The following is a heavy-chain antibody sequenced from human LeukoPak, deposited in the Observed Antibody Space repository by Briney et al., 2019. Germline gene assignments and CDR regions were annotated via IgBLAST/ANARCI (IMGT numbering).Heavy chain of an antibody. CDR2: IFYSGST. Sequence: SETLSLTCTVSGGSISSYYWSWIRQPPGKGLEWIGYIFYSGSTDYNPSLKSRVTISVDTSKNQFSLKLSSVTAADTAVYYCARLRASSGSHFDPWGQGTLVTVSS. CDR3: ARLRASSGSHFDP. D-gene: IGHD3-22*01. CDR1: GGSISSYY. J-gene: IGHJ5*02. V-gene: IGHV4-59*08.